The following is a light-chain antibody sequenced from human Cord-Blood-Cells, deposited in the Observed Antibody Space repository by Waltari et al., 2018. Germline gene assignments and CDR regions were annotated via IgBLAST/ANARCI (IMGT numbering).Light chain of an antibody. V-gene: IGKV3-15*01. CDR2: GAS. CDR3: QQYNNWPRWT. J-gene: IGKJ1*01. Sequence: EIVMTQSPATLSVSPGERATLPCRASQSVSSNLAWYQQKPGQAPRLLIYGASTRATGIPARFSGSGSGTEFTLTISSLQSEDFAVYYCQQYNNWPRWTFGQGTKXEIK. CDR1: QSVSSN.